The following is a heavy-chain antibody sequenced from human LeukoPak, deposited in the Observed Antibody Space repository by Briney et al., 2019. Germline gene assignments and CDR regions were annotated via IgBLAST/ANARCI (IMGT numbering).Heavy chain of an antibody. Sequence: SVKVSCKASGGTFSSYAISWVRQAPGQGLEWMGGIIPIFGTANYAQKFQGRVTITTDESTSTAYMELSSLRSEDTAVYYCASTDIVVVVAATGFGDAFDIWGQGTMVTVSS. CDR2: IIPIFGTA. D-gene: IGHD2-15*01. J-gene: IGHJ3*02. CDR1: GGTFSSYA. V-gene: IGHV1-69*05. CDR3: ASTDIVVVVAATGFGDAFDI.